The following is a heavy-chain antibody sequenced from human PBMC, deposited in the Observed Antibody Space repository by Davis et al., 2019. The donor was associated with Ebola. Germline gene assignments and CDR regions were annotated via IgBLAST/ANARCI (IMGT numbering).Heavy chain of an antibody. CDR2: IYYSGIT. J-gene: IGHJ5*02. Sequence: MPSETLSPTFTVPGGSIISSSSYWGWIRQPPRKGPEWIGRIYYSGITYYNPSLKSRVTISVDTSKNQFSLKLRSVTAADPAVYYCARQGWSGYSLRHWLDPWGRGTLVTVSS. CDR1: GGSIISSSSY. D-gene: IGHD3-3*01. CDR3: ARQGWSGYSLRHWLDP. V-gene: IGHV4-39*01.